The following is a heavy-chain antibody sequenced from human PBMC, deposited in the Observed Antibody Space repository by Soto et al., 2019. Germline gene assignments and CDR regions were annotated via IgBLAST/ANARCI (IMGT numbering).Heavy chain of an antibody. J-gene: IGHJ4*02. CDR1: GFTFTDYA. CDR2: INAGNGKT. CDR3: ARGRWTQTTADYYLDY. Sequence: QVQLAQSGAEMKKPGASVKVSCKASGFTFTDYAMHWVRQAPGQRLEWLGWINAGNGKTKYSQNFQSRVTITRDTSASTDYMDLSSLRSEDTAVYYCARGRWTQTTADYYLDYWGQGTLVSVSS. D-gene: IGHD1-1*01. V-gene: IGHV1-3*01.